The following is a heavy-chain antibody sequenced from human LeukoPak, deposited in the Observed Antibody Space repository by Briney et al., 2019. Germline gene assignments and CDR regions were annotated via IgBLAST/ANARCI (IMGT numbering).Heavy chain of an antibody. D-gene: IGHD2-15*01. Sequence: GGSLRLSCAVSGFPLSSYAMSWVRQAPGKGLEWVSIITASGSNTYYVDSVKGRFTISRDNAKNSLYLQMNSLRAEDTAVYYCARDAVVVVAATPLYYYYYGMDVWGQGTTVTVSS. CDR3: ARDAVVVVAATPLYYYYYGMDV. CDR2: ITASGSNT. V-gene: IGHV3-23*01. J-gene: IGHJ6*02. CDR1: GFPLSSYA.